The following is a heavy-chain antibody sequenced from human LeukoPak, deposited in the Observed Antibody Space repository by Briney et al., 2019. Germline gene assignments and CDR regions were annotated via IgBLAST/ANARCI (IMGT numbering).Heavy chain of an antibody. D-gene: IGHD1-26*01. V-gene: IGHV1-24*01. CDR1: GYTLTELS. J-gene: IGHJ4*02. CDR3: ARALSYPRYSGILY. Sequence: ASVKVSCKVSGYTLTELSMHWVRQAPGKGLEWMGGFDPEDGETIYAQKFQGRVTMTEDTSTDTAYMELSSLRSEDTAVYYCARALSYPRYSGILYWGQGTLVTVSS. CDR2: FDPEDGET.